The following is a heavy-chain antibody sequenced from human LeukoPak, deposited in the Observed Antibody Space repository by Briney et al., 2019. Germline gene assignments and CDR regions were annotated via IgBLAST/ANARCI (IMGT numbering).Heavy chain of an antibody. CDR3: AKGGAVAGIVDY. D-gene: IGHD6-19*01. CDR1: GFTFSSYA. V-gene: IGHV3-23*01. Sequence: PGGSLRLSCAASGFTFSSYAMSWVRQAPGKGLEWVSAISGSGGSTYYADSVKGRFTISRDNSKNTLYLQMNSLRAEDTAVYYYAKGGAVAGIVDYWGQGTLVTVSS. J-gene: IGHJ4*02. CDR2: ISGSGGST.